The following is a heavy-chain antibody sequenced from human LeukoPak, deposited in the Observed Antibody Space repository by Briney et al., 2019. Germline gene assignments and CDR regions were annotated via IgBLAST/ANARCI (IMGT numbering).Heavy chain of an antibody. V-gene: IGHV1-18*01. Sequence: ASVKVSCKASGYTFTSYGISWVRQAPGQGLEWMGWISAYNGNTNYAQKLQGRVTMTTDTSTSTAYMELSSLRSEDTAVYYCARAYGGNSPFDYWGQGTLVTVSS. J-gene: IGHJ4*02. CDR2: ISAYNGNT. D-gene: IGHD4-23*01. CDR1: GYTFTSYG. CDR3: ARAYGGNSPFDY.